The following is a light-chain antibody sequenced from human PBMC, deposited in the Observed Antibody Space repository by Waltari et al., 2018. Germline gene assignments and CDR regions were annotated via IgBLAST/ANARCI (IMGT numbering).Light chain of an antibody. CDR3: AAWDDSLKGVL. J-gene: IGLJ2*01. Sequence: QSVLTQTPSVSEAPRQRVTISCSGSRSNIGNNAVNWYQQVPGKAPKLLVCADDRLPYGGSDRFSGSKSGTSASLAISGLRSEDEGVYFCAAWDDSLKGVLFGGGTKLTVL. V-gene: IGLV1-36*01. CDR1: RSNIGNNA. CDR2: ADD.